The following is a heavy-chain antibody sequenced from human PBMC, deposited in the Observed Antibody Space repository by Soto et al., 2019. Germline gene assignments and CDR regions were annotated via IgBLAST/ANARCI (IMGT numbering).Heavy chain of an antibody. J-gene: IGHJ6*03. CDR3: AKDRKLWLRDYYYYMDV. D-gene: IGHD5-18*01. CDR2: ISGSGGST. CDR1: GFTFSSYA. V-gene: IGHV3-23*01. Sequence: GGSLRLSCAASGFTFSSYAMSWVRQAPGKGLEWVSAISGSGGSTYYADSVKGRFTISRDNSKNTLYLQMNSLRAEDTAVYYCAKDRKLWLRDYYYYMDVWGKGTTVTVSS.